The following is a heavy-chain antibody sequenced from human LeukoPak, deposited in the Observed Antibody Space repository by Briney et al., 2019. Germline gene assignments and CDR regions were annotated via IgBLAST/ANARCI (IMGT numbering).Heavy chain of an antibody. J-gene: IGHJ3*02. Sequence: GGSLRLSCAASGFTFSDYTMNWVRQAPGKGLEWVSSISSGGTYKYYADSVKGRFTISRDNAQNSLYLQMNSLRAEDSSVYYCARPATVTTISADAFDIWGQGTMVTVSS. CDR2: ISSGGTYK. D-gene: IGHD4-17*01. V-gene: IGHV3-21*01. CDR1: GFTFSDYT. CDR3: ARPATVTTISADAFDI.